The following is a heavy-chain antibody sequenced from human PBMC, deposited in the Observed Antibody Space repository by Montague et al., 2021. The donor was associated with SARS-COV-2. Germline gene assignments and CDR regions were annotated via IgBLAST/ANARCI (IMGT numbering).Heavy chain of an antibody. V-gene: IGHV4-39*01. CDR3: ASPSGYDLFQY. CDR2: VFYNGRT. CDR1: GVSVTTSNYF. D-gene: IGHD3-22*01. Sequence: SETLSLTCTVSGVSVTTSNYFWGWIRQPPGKGLEWIGTVFYNGRTRYNPSLNSRVAMSVDTSTNQFSLELSSVTAADTAVYYCASPSGYDLFQYWGRGTLVAVSS. J-gene: IGHJ4*02.